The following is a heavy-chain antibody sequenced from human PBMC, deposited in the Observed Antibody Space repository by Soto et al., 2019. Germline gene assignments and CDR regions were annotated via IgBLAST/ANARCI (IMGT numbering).Heavy chain of an antibody. Sequence: LQLQESGPGLVKPSETLSLTCTVSGGSIRSSSYYWGWIRQPPGEVLEWLGRIYYSGSTYYNPSLTSRVTISVDTSKTPCSPKLSSVTAADTAVYYCARHKLSYDSSGYAYFDYWSQGTLVTVSS. CDR3: ARHKLSYDSSGYAYFDY. CDR2: IYYSGST. CDR1: GGSIRSSSYY. D-gene: IGHD3-22*01. V-gene: IGHV4-39*01. J-gene: IGHJ4*02.